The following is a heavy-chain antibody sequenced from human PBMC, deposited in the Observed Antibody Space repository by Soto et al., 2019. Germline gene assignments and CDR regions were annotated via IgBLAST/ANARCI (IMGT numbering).Heavy chain of an antibody. V-gene: IGHV4-38-2*01. CDR1: GYSISSGYY. D-gene: IGHD3-10*01. J-gene: IGHJ3*02. Sequence: PSETLSLTCAVSGYSISSGYYWGWIRQPPGKGLEWIGSIYHSGSTYYNPSLKSRATISVDTSKNQFSLKLSSVTAADTAVYYCARLPYGSGSYYLGNDAFDIWGQGTMVTVSS. CDR2: IYHSGST. CDR3: ARLPYGSGSYYLGNDAFDI.